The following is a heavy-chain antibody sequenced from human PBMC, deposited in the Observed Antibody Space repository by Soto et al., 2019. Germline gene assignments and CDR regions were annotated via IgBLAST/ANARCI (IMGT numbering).Heavy chain of an antibody. D-gene: IGHD3-3*01. CDR2: IYYSGST. Sequence: QVQLQESGPGLVKPSQTLSLTCTVSGGSISSGDYYWSWIRQPPGKGLEWIGYIYYSGSTYYNPSLTSRVTISVDTSKNQFSLKLSSVTAADTAVYYCARARGDDFWSGYYDYYYYGMDVWGQGTTVTVSS. V-gene: IGHV4-30-4*01. J-gene: IGHJ6*02. CDR3: ARARGDDFWSGYYDYYYYGMDV. CDR1: GGSISSGDYY.